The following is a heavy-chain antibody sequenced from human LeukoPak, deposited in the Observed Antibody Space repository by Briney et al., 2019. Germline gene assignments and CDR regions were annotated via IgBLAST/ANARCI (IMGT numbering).Heavy chain of an antibody. Sequence: SDTLSLTCTVSGGSIRSGSHYWAWIRQPPGKGLEWIGSIYYSGSTYYNPPLENRVTISIDTSKNHFSLKLSSLSAADTSVYYCAKRDDSGGNLVDLWGQGTLVTVS. CDR3: AKRDDSGGNLVDL. D-gene: IGHD3-22*01. J-gene: IGHJ4*02. CDR2: IYYSGST. CDR1: GGSIRSGSHY. V-gene: IGHV4-39*02.